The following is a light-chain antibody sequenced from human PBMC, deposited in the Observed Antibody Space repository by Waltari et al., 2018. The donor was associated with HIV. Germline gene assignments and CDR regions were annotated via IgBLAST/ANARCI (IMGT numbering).Light chain of an antibody. CDR3: QQYTSMPWT. CDR1: QSVLYNSNNKNH. CDR2: WAS. Sequence: DIAMLQSPDSLAVSLGERATINCKSSQSVLYNSNNKNHLTWYQQKPGQPPKLLIYWASTRESGVPDRFSGSGSGTDFTLTISSLQAEDVAVYYCQQYTSMPWTFGQGTKVEIK. V-gene: IGKV4-1*01. J-gene: IGKJ1*01.